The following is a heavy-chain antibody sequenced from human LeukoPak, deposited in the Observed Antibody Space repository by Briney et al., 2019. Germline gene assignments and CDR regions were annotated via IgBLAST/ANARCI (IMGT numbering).Heavy chain of an antibody. CDR3: AKAHGGSYHSGID. CDR2: ISSSGSII. CDR1: GLTFSSYE. J-gene: IGHJ4*02. D-gene: IGHD1-26*01. V-gene: IGHV3-48*03. Sequence: PGGSLRLSCTASGLTFSSYEMNWVRQAPGKGLEWVSYISSSGSIIYYADSVKGRFTISRDNAKNTLYLQLNSLRVEDTAEYYCAKAHGGSYHSGIDWGQGTLVIVSS.